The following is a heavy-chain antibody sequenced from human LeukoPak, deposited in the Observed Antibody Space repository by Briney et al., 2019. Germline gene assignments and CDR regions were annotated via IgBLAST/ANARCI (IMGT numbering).Heavy chain of an antibody. V-gene: IGHV1-2*02. D-gene: IGHD6-13*01. CDR1: GYTFTGYY. J-gene: IGHJ6*03. CDR3: ARSGYSSSWTPFYYYYMDV. CDR2: INHNSGGT. Sequence: ASVKVSCKASGYTFTGYYMHWVRQAPGQGLEWMGWINHNSGGTNYAQKFQGRVTMTRDTSISTAYMELSRLRSDDTAVYYCARSGYSSSWTPFYYYYMDVWGKGTTVTVSS.